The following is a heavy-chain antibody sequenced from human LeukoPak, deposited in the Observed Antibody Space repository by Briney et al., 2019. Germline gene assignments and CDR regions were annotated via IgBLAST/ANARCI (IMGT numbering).Heavy chain of an antibody. Sequence: PSETLSLTCTVSGGPISSYYWSWIRQPPGKGLEWIGYIYYSGGTNYSPSLKSRVTISVDTSKKQFSLRLSSVTAADTAVYYCARRGGDSSGNFDYWGQGTLVTVSS. D-gene: IGHD3-22*01. CDR3: ARRGGDSSGNFDY. J-gene: IGHJ4*02. CDR2: IYYSGGT. V-gene: IGHV4-59*08. CDR1: GGPISSYY.